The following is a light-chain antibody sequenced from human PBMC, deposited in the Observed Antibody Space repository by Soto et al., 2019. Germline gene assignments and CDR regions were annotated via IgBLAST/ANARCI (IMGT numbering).Light chain of an antibody. Sequence: EIVLTQSPGTVSLSPGERATLSCRASQSVSSSYLAWYQQKPGQAPRLLIYDACRSATGIPDRFSGSESGTDFTLYITRLETEDFAVYYCQLYGSSLYSFGQGTKQENK. CDR3: QLYGSSLYS. J-gene: IGKJ2*03. CDR2: DAC. V-gene: IGKV3-20*01. CDR1: QSVSSSY.